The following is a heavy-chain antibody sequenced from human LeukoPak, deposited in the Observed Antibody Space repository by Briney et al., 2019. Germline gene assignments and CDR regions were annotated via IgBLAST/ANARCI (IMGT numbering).Heavy chain of an antibody. Sequence: GGSLRLSCAASGFTFSSFTMNWVRQAPGKGLEWVSFISSSSSYIYYADSVKGRFTISRDNAKNSLYLQMNSLRAEDTAVFYCARDLGIAHTFDYWGQGTLVTVSS. CDR3: ARDLGIAHTFDY. J-gene: IGHJ4*02. V-gene: IGHV3-21*01. D-gene: IGHD2/OR15-2a*01. CDR2: ISSSSSYI. CDR1: GFTFSSFT.